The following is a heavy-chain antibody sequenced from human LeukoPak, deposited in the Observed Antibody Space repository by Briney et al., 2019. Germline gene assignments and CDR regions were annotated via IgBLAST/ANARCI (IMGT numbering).Heavy chain of an antibody. CDR3: ARDWGDYDVLPPTDNWLDP. CDR2: IKQDGSEK. CDR1: GFTFSSYW. J-gene: IGHJ5*02. D-gene: IGHD3-9*01. Sequence: GGSLRLSCAASGFTFSSYWMSWVRQAPGKGLEWVANIKQDGSEKHYVDSVKGRFTISRDNAKSSLYLQMNSLRAEDTAVYYCARDWGDYDVLPPTDNWLDPWGQGTLVTVSS. V-gene: IGHV3-7*04.